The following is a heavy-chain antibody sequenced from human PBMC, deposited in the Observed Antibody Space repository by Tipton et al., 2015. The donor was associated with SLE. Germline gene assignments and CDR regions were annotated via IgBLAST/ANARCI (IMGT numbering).Heavy chain of an antibody. CDR3: AGAWQGYCSGGTCYVLDY. Sequence: TLSLTCTVSGGSISSHYWSWIRQPPGKGLEWIGYISYSETTNYNPSLKSRVTISVDTSKNQPSLKLRSVTAADTAVYYCAGAWQGYCSGGTCYVLDYWGQGTLVTVSS. D-gene: IGHD2-15*01. J-gene: IGHJ4*02. CDR2: ISYSETT. CDR1: GGSISSHY. V-gene: IGHV4-59*11.